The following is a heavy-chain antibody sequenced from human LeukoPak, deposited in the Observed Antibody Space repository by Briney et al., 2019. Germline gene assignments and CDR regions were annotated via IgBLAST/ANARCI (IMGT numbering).Heavy chain of an antibody. V-gene: IGHV4-34*01. CDR3: AREVRQTGERRFVARGRFYYYHMDV. Sequence: PSETLSPTCAVYGGSFSDYYWSWIRQPPGKGLEWIGEINYSGSTKYNPSLKSRVTISVDTSKNQFSLELTSVTAADTAAYDCAREVRQTGERRFVARGRFYYYHMDVWGKGTTVTVSS. CDR2: INYSGST. CDR1: GGSFSDYY. J-gene: IGHJ6*03. D-gene: IGHD7-27*01.